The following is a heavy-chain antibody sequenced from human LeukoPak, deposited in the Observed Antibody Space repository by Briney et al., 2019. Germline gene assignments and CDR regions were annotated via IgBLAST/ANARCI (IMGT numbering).Heavy chain of an antibody. CDR2: IYYSGST. CDR1: GGSISSYY. CDR3: ARGNVNYDILTGYSLSFDY. D-gene: IGHD3-9*01. V-gene: IGHV4-59*12. Sequence: PSETLSLTCTVSGGSISSYYWSWIRQPPGKGLEWIGYIYYSGSTNYNPSLKSRVTISVDTSKNQFSLKLSSVTAADTAVYYCARGNVNYDILTGYSLSFDYWGQGTLVTVSS. J-gene: IGHJ4*02.